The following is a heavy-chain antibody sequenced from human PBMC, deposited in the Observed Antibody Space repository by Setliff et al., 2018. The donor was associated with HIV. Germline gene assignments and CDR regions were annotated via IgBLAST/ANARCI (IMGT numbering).Heavy chain of an antibody. Sequence: PGGSLRLSCAASGFDFANVWMNWVRQAPGKGLEWVGRIRSKTDGGTVDYAASVKDRFTVLRDDSNNTLYLQMNSLKTEDTAMYYCTTAPFTMIIVDINKGAFDIWGQGTMVTVSS. CDR3: TTAPFTMIIVDINKGAFDI. D-gene: IGHD3-22*01. V-gene: IGHV3-15*01. CDR2: IRSKTDGGTV. CDR1: GFDFANVW. J-gene: IGHJ3*02.